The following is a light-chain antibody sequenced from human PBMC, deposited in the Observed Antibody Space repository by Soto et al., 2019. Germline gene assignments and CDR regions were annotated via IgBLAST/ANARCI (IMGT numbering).Light chain of an antibody. CDR3: QQYNNWWT. V-gene: IGKV3D-15*01. CDR1: QSISSSY. J-gene: IGKJ1*01. Sequence: EIVLTQSPCSLAVSPGARATLCCRASQSISSSYLAWYQQRPGQAPRLLIYGASSRATGIPDRFSGSGSGTEFTLTISSLQSEDFAVYYCQQYNNWWTFGQGTKVDIK. CDR2: GAS.